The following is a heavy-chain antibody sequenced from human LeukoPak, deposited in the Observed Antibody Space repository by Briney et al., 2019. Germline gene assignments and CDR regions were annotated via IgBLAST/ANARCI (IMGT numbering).Heavy chain of an antibody. CDR1: GYTFTGYY. CDR2: INPNSGGT. CDR3: ARATTRSVVAATLAY. Sequence: ASVKVSCKASGYTFTGYYMHWVRQAPGQGLEWMGWINPNSGGTNYAQEFQGRVTMTRDTSISTAYMELSRLRSDDTAVYHCARATTRSVVAATLAYWGQGTLVTVSS. J-gene: IGHJ4*02. D-gene: IGHD2-15*01. V-gene: IGHV1-2*02.